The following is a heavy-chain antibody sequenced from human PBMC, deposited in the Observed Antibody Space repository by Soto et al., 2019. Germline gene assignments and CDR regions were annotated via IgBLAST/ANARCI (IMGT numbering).Heavy chain of an antibody. D-gene: IGHD5-12*01. CDR2: VSWNSGSI. CDR1: GFTFDDYA. CDR3: AKHGLLLAETRGFFDY. J-gene: IGHJ4*02. Sequence: EVQLVESGGGLVQPGRSLRLSCAASGFTFDDYAMHWVRQAPGKGLEWVSGVSWNSGSIGYAVSVKGRFTISRDNAKNCLYLQMNSLRAEDTALYYCAKHGLLLAETRGFFDYWGQGTLVTVSS. V-gene: IGHV3-9*01.